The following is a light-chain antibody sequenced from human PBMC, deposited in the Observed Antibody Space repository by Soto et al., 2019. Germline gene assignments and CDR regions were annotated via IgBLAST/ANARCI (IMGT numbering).Light chain of an antibody. CDR3: QQYSSVPRT. Sequence: DIQMTQSPSTLSASVGDGVTITCRASQSIDNWLAWYQQKPGKAPHLLIYGASVLESGVPSRFSGSGSGTEFTLTISSLQPDDFAIYYCQQYSSVPRTFGQGTKVEV. J-gene: IGKJ1*01. V-gene: IGKV1-5*01. CDR1: QSIDNW. CDR2: GAS.